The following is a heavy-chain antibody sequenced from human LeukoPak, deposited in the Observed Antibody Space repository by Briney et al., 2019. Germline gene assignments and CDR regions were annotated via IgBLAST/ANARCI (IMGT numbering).Heavy chain of an antibody. Sequence: SETLSLTCTVSGASISSYYWSGIRQPPGKGLEWIGYIYYSGSTRYNPSLKSRVTISVDTSKNQFSLKLSSVTAADTAVYYCARVGILRFPSNWFDPWGQGTLVTVS. J-gene: IGHJ5*02. CDR2: IYYSGST. CDR1: GASISSYY. V-gene: IGHV4-59*01. CDR3: ARVGILRFPSNWFDP. D-gene: IGHD3-3*01.